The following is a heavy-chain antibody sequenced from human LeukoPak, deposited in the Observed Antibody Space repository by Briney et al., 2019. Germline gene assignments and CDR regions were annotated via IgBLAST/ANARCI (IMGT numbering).Heavy chain of an antibody. J-gene: IGHJ4*02. D-gene: IGHD6-19*01. Sequence: GGSLRLSCAPSGFTFSSYAMSWVRQAPGKGLEWVSVISGSGGSTHHADSVKARFTISRDNSKETLYLQMNSLRAEDTAVYYCAKGSSSSGWYGVDDYWGQGTLVTVSS. CDR1: GFTFSSYA. V-gene: IGHV3-23*01. CDR3: AKGSSSSGWYGVDDY. CDR2: ISGSGGST.